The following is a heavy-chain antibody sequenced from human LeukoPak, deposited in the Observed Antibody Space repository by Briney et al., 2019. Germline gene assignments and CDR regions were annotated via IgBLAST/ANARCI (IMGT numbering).Heavy chain of an antibody. Sequence: GASVKVSCKASGYTFTSYYMHWVRQAPGQGLEWMGIINPSGGSTSYAQKFQGRVTMTRDTSTSTVYMELSSLRSEDTAVYYCARTPSGYDYPNWFDPWGQGTLVTVSS. CDR3: ARTPSGYDYPNWFDP. V-gene: IGHV1-46*01. D-gene: IGHD5-12*01. CDR1: GYTFTSYY. J-gene: IGHJ5*02. CDR2: INPSGGST.